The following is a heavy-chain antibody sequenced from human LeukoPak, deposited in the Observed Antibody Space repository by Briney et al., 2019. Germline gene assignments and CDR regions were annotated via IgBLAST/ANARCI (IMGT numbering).Heavy chain of an antibody. CDR2: IYYGGST. CDR1: GGSISSSSYY. Sequence: SETLSLTCTVSGGSISSSSYYWAWIRQPPGKGLEWITTIYYGGSTYYNPSLKSRVTISVDTSRDQFSLNLRSVTAADTAVYYCAIQSGATDYWGQGTLVTVSS. J-gene: IGHJ4*02. D-gene: IGHD1-26*01. V-gene: IGHV4-39*07. CDR3: AIQSGATDY.